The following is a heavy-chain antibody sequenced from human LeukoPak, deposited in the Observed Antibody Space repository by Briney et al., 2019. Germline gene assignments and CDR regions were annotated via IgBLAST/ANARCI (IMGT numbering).Heavy chain of an antibody. Sequence: AGGSLRLSCAASGFNFSSYSLNWVRQAPGKGPGWVSYISSSSSTIYYADSVKGRFTISRDNSKNTLYLQMNSLRAEDTAVYYCARVSTVHDAFDIWGQGTMVTVSS. J-gene: IGHJ3*02. D-gene: IGHD4-17*01. CDR2: ISSSSSTI. V-gene: IGHV3-48*01. CDR3: ARVSTVHDAFDI. CDR1: GFNFSSYS.